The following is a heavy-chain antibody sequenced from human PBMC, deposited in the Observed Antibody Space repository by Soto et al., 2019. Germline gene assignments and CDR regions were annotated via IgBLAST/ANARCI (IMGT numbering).Heavy chain of an antibody. CDR3: TRDLPGYGSSWPRE. CDR2: IFAGGSP. Sequence: GGSLRLSCVASGFSVSSNYMSWVRQAPGRGLEWVPVIFAGGSPYYADSVKGRFTISRDNSKNTLYLQMNSPRAEDTAMYYCTRDLPGYGSSWPREWGQGTLVTVSS. V-gene: IGHV3-53*01. CDR1: GFSVSSNY. D-gene: IGHD6-13*01. J-gene: IGHJ4*02.